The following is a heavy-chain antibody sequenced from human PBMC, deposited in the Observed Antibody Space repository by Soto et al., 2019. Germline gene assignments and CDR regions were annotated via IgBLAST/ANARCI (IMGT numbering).Heavy chain of an antibody. CDR3: AKGFLGTRNSIDDY. J-gene: IGHJ4*02. V-gene: IGHV3-30*18. CDR2: ISYDGSNK. D-gene: IGHD3-3*01. CDR1: GFTFSSYG. Sequence: QVQLVESGGGVVQPGRSLRLSCAASGFTFSSYGMHWVRQAPGKGLEWVAVISYDGSNKYYADSVKGRFTISRDNSKNTLYLQMNSLRAEDTAVYYCAKGFLGTRNSIDDYWGQGTLVTVSS.